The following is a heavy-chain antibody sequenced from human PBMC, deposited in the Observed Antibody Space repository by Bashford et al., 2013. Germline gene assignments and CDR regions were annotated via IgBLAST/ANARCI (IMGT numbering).Heavy chain of an antibody. D-gene: IGHD4-23*01. Sequence: SSETLSLTCAVSGGSISSSNWWSWVRQPPGKGLEWIGEIYHSGSTNYNPSLESRVTIAVDMSKNKFSLRLRSVTAADTAVYYCARLRDYGGGYYHAMDVWGQGDHGHRLL. CDR1: GGSISSSNW. J-gene: IGHJ6*02. V-gene: IGHV4-4*02. CDR2: IYHSGST. CDR3: ARLRDYGGGYYHAMDV.